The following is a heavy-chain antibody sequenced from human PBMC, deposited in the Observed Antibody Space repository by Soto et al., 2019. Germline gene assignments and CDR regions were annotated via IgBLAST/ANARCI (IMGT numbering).Heavy chain of an antibody. J-gene: IGHJ4*02. Sequence: SETLSLTCTVSGGSISSGDYYWSWIRQPPGKGLEWIGYIYYSGSTYYNPSLKSRVTISVDRSKNQFSLKLSSVTAADTAVYYCASSNYERPIPLFYWGQGTLVTVSS. D-gene: IGHD3-22*01. V-gene: IGHV4-30-4*01. CDR3: ASSNYERPIPLFY. CDR1: GGSISSGDYY. CDR2: IYYSGST.